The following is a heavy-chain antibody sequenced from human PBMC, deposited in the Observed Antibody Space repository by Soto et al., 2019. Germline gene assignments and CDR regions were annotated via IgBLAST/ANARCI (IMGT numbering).Heavy chain of an antibody. Sequence: VGSLRLSCAASGFTFSDYYMSWIRQAPGKGLEWVSYISSSGSTIYYADSVKGRFTISRDNAKNSLYLQMNSLRAEDTAVYYCAKYYYDSSGYYYDFLKSDAFDIWGQGTMVTVSS. CDR2: ISSSGSTI. J-gene: IGHJ3*02. CDR1: GFTFSDYY. D-gene: IGHD3-22*01. CDR3: AKYYYDSSGYYYDFLKSDAFDI. V-gene: IGHV3-11*01.